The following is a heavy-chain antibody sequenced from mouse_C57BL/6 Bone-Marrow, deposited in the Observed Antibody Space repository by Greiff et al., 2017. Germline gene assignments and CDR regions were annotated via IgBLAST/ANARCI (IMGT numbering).Heavy chain of an antibody. J-gene: IGHJ1*03. Sequence: DVHLVESGGGLVQPGGSLKLSCAASGFTFSDYSMYWVRQTPEKRLEWVAYLSNGGGSTYYPDPVKGRLTISRDNAKNTLYLQMSRLKSEDTAMYYCARSGYYYGSSHWYFDVWGTGTTVTVSS. CDR2: LSNGGGST. V-gene: IGHV5-12*01. D-gene: IGHD1-1*01. CDR1: GFTFSDYS. CDR3: ARSGYYYGSSHWYFDV.